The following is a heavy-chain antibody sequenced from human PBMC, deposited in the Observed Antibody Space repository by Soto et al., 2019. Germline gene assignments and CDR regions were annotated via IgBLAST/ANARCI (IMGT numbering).Heavy chain of an antibody. CDR1: GFTFSNYA. CDR2: ISYDGGNK. V-gene: IGHV3-30-3*01. CDR3: ARNTWQQPRDYYYGMDV. J-gene: IGHJ6*02. D-gene: IGHD6-13*01. Sequence: VQLVESGGGLVKPGGALRLSCAASGFTFSNYAMHWVRQAPGKGLEWVAVISYDGGNKYYADSVKGRLTISRDNSKNTLYLQMNSLRAADTAVYYCARNTWQQPRDYYYGMDVWGQGTTVTVSS.